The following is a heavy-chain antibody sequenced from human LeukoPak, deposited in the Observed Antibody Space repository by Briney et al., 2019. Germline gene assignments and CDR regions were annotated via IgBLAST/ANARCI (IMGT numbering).Heavy chain of an antibody. CDR3: ARHGYDYVWGSPHDAFDI. V-gene: IGHV4-59*08. D-gene: IGHD3-16*01. CDR2: IYYSGST. Sequence: SETLSLTCTVSGGSISSYYWSWIRQPPGKGLEWIGYIYYSGSTNYNPSLKSRVTISVDTSKNQFSLKLSSVTAADTAVYYCARHGYDYVWGSPHDAFDIWGQGTMVTVSS. J-gene: IGHJ3*02. CDR1: GGSISSYY.